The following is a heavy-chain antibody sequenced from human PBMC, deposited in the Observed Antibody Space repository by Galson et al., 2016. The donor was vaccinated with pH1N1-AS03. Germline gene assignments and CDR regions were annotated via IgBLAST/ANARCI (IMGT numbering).Heavy chain of an antibody. Sequence: SLRLSCAASGFTFSSHSMHWARQAPDEGLEWVAGISYHGNNKFYAHSVKGRFTISRDSLQNTLDLQMNSLSAEDSAVYFSARETIRAGEFDLWGRGTVVTVSS. CDR1: GFTFSSHS. CDR3: ARETIRAGEFDL. J-gene: IGHJ3*01. CDR2: ISYHGNNK. V-gene: IGHV3-30-3*01. D-gene: IGHD1-26*01.